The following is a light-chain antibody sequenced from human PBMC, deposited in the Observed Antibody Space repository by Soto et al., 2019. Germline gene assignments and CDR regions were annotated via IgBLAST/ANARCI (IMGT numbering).Light chain of an antibody. J-gene: IGLJ2*01. CDR2: DDS. CDR1: DIGAKS. CDR3: QVWYGDSEHVV. Sequence: SYELTQPPSVSVAPGQTARITCGGNDIGAKSVHWYQQKPGQAPVRVVHDDSDRPSGIPERFSGSNSGNTASLTISRVEAGEEADEYFQVWYGDSEHVVFGGGTKVTVL. V-gene: IGLV3-21*02.